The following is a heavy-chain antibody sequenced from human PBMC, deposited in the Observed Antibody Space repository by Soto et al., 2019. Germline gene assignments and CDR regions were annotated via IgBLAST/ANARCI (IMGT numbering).Heavy chain of an antibody. CDR2: ISGRGGST. CDR3: AYSSTPFDY. V-gene: IGHV3-23*01. D-gene: IGHD6-13*01. CDR1: GFTFSSYA. J-gene: IGHJ4*02. Sequence: GGSLRLSCAASGFTFSSYAISWVRQAPGKGLEWVSAISGRGGSTYYADSVKGRFTISRDNSKNTLYLQMNSLRAEDTAVYYCAYSSTPFDYWGQGTLVTVSS.